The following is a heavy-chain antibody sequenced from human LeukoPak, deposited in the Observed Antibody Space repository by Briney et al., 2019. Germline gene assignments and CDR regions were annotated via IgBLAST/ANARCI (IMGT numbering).Heavy chain of an antibody. CDR1: GFSFSSYG. J-gene: IGHJ4*02. CDR3: AKAGAAVVAHHDY. Sequence: GGSLRLSCAASGFSFSSYGMHWVRQAPGKGLEWVAVIWYDGSIKYYGDSVKGRFTISRDNSKNTLYLQMNSLRAEDTAVYYCAKAGAAVVAHHDYWGQGALVTVSS. D-gene: IGHD1-26*01. CDR2: IWYDGSIK. V-gene: IGHV3-30*02.